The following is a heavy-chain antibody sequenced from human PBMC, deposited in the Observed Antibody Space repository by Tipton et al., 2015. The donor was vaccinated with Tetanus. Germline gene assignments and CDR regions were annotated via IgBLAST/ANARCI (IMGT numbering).Heavy chain of an antibody. Sequence: QLVQSGAEVKRPGESLKISCKTSGYTFPIYWIAWVRQMPGKGLEWLGIIYPADSDTRYNPSFQGQVTISADKSISTAYLEWSSLKASDTAIYYCARLAHGDKEAGVHWGQGTLVTVSS. D-gene: IGHD4-23*01. CDR3: ARLAHGDKEAGVH. CDR2: IYPADSDT. J-gene: IGHJ4*02. CDR1: GYTFPIYW. V-gene: IGHV5-51*03.